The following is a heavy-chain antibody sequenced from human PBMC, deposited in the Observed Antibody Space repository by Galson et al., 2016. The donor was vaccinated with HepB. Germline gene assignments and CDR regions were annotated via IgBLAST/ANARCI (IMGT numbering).Heavy chain of an antibody. CDR1: GGTFSSYA. Sequence: SVKVSCKASGGTFSSYALSWVRQAPGQGLEWMGGIIPLFGTTNYAQKFQGRLTITADESTSTAYMELSSLRSEDTAVYYCLYYYDSSGYLLDGFDIWGQGTMVTVSS. J-gene: IGHJ3*02. V-gene: IGHV1-69*13. CDR3: LYYYDSSGYLLDGFDI. D-gene: IGHD3-22*01. CDR2: IIPLFGTT.